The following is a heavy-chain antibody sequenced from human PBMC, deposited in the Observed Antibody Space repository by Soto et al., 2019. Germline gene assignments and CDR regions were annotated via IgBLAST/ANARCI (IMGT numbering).Heavy chain of an antibody. CDR2: INHSGST. CDR1: GGSFSGYY. V-gene: IGHV4-34*01. Sequence: QVQLQQWGAGLLKPSETLSLTCAVYGGSFSGYYWSWIRQPPGKGLEWIGEINHSGSTNYNPSLKSRVTISVDTSKNQFSLKLSSVTAADTAVYYCAREIRYFDWLPFGGMDVWGQGTTVTVSS. CDR3: AREIRYFDWLPFGGMDV. J-gene: IGHJ6*02. D-gene: IGHD3-9*01.